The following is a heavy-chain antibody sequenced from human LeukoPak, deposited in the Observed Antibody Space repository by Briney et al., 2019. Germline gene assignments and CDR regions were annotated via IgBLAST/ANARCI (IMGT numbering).Heavy chain of an antibody. CDR1: GFTFSSYA. CDR2: ISYDGSNK. J-gene: IGHJ4*02. CDR3: ARAHPIGGIAAAGPTNFDY. D-gene: IGHD6-13*01. Sequence: GGSLRLSCAASGFTFSSYAMHWVRQAPGKGLEWVAVISYDGSNKYHADSVKGRFTISRDNSKNTLYLQMNSLRAEDTAVYYCARAHPIGGIAAAGPTNFDYWGQGTLVTVSS. V-gene: IGHV3-30-3*01.